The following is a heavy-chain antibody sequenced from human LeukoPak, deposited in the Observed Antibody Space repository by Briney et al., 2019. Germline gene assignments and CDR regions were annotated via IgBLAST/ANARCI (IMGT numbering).Heavy chain of an antibody. CDR3: ARRGTLLWFGAFPEYYFDY. J-gene: IGHJ4*02. V-gene: IGHV4-4*02. CDR2: IYHSGST. Sequence: PSGTLSLTCAVSGGSISSSNWWSWVRQPPGKGLEWIGEIYHSGSTNYNPSLKSRVTISVDKSKNQFSLKLSSVTAADTAVYYCARRGTLLWFGAFPEYYFDYWGQGTLVTVSS. CDR1: GGSISSSNW. D-gene: IGHD3-10*01.